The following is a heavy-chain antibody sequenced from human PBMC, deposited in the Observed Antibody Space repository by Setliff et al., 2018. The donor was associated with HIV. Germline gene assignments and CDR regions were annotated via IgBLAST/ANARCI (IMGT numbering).Heavy chain of an antibody. V-gene: IGHV1-8*02. CDR3: ARVGSYWTQFDY. J-gene: IGHJ4*01. CDR1: DVTPSNYA. Sequence: GASVKVSCKVSDVTPSNYALNWVRQATGQGLEWMGWMNTNTGNTGYAQKFQGRVSMTRNTSISTAYMELSSLRSEDTAVYYCARVGSYWTQFDYWGQGTLVTVSS. CDR2: MNTNTGNT. D-gene: IGHD2-15*01.